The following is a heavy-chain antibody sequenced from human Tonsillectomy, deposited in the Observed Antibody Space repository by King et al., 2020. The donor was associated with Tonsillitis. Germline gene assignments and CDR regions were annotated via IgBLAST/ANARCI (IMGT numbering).Heavy chain of an antibody. D-gene: IGHD1-26*01. CDR1: GFSLSTNGMR. V-gene: IGHV2-70*04. CDR3: ARNAGTLGATGQGPFDS. Sequence: TLKESGPALVKPTQTLTLTCTFSGFSLSTNGMRVSWIRQPPGKALEWLARIDWDDDKFYSTSLKTRPTISQDTSKNQVVLTMTNVDPVDTATYYCARNAGTLGATGQGPFDSWGQGTMVTVSS. CDR2: IDWDDDK. J-gene: IGHJ3*02.